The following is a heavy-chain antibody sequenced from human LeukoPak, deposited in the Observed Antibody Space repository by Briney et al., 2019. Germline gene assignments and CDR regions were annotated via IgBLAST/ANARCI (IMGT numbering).Heavy chain of an antibody. Sequence: GGSLRLSCAASGFTFNNYAMQWVRQAPGRGLEGVAVISSDGRKPYYADAVKGRFTISRDNPKNTLYMHMNALRPQDTAVYYSARDFGYPRRTYPLTWGHRTLVTASS. CDR2: ISSDGRKP. V-gene: IGHV3-30*04. CDR3: ARDFGYPRRTYPLT. J-gene: IGHJ5*01. CDR1: GFTFNNYA. D-gene: IGHD6-25*01.